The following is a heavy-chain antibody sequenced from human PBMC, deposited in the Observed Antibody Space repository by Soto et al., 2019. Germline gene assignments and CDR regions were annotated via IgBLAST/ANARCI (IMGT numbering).Heavy chain of an antibody. CDR2: ISSSSSYI. J-gene: IGHJ4*02. V-gene: IGHV3-21*01. CDR1: GFTFSSYA. CDR3: ARNYDFWSGPFDY. D-gene: IGHD3-3*01. Sequence: GGSLRLSCAASGFTFSSYAMSWVRQAPGKGLEWVSSISSSSSYIYYADSVKGRFTISRDNAKNSLYLQMNSLRAEDTAVYYCARNYDFWSGPFDYWGQGTLVTVSS.